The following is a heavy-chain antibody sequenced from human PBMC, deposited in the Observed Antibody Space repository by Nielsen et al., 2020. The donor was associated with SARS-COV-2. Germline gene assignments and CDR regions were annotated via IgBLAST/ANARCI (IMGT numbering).Heavy chain of an antibody. Sequence: SETLSLTCTVSGGSISSSSYYWSWIRQPPGKGLEWIGYIYYSGSTNYNPSLKSRVTISVDTSKNQFSLKLSSVTAADTAVYYCARDRGSRLNYGDKKAWGMDVWGQGTTVTVSS. V-gene: IGHV4-61*01. D-gene: IGHD4-17*01. CDR1: GGSISSSSYY. CDR2: IYYSGST. J-gene: IGHJ6*02. CDR3: ARDRGSRLNYGDKKAWGMDV.